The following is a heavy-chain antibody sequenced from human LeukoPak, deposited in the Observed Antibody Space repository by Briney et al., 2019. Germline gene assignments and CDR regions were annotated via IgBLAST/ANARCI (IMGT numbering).Heavy chain of an antibody. CDR2: ISGSGGST. V-gene: IGHV3-23*01. CDR3: AKDSLIHYDFWSGSPVDY. Sequence: GGSLRLSCAASGFTFSSYAMSWVRQAPGKGLEWVSAISGSGGSTYYADSVKGRFTISRDNSKNTLYLQMNSLRAEDTAVYYCAKDSLIHYDFWSGSPVDYWGQGTLVTVSP. J-gene: IGHJ4*02. CDR1: GFTFSSYA. D-gene: IGHD3-3*01.